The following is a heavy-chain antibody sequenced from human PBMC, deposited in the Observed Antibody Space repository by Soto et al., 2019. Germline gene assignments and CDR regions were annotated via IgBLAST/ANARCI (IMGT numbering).Heavy chain of an antibody. Sequence: GSGPTLVYPTQTLTLTCTFSGFSLSTPQMCVSWIRQPPGKALEWLALIDWEDDVYYNTSLETRLTVSKDTSRNQVVLTMSNMDPVDTATYYCARIRQFSLYEGYGLDVWGQGTTVTVSS. J-gene: IGHJ6*02. CDR3: ARIRQFSLYEGYGLDV. D-gene: IGHD3-3*01. CDR2: IDWEDDV. V-gene: IGHV2-70*01. CDR1: GFSLSTPQMC.